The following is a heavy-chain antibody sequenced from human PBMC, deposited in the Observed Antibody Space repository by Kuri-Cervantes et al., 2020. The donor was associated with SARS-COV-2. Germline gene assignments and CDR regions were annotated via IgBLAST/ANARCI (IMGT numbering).Heavy chain of an antibody. V-gene: IGHV3-74*01. J-gene: IGHJ4*02. D-gene: IGHD3-10*01. CDR2: VDGDGIDT. CDR3: AKDKGFGELFFDY. CDR1: GFDFRIDW. Sequence: GGSLRLSCGGSGFDFRIDWIHWIRQAPGKGLVWVARVDGDGIDTTYADSVKGRFTISRDNSKNMLYLQMNSLRAEDTAVYYCAKDKGFGELFFDYWGQGTLVTVSS.